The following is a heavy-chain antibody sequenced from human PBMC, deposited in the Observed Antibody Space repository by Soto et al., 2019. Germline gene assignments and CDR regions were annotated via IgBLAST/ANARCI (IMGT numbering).Heavy chain of an antibody. CDR3: ARDRGCSGGSCYPPRIDY. V-gene: IGHV1-69*08. Sequence: QVQLVQSGAEVKKPGSSVKVSCKASGGTFSSYTISWVRQAPGQGLEWMGRIIPILGMANYAQKFQGRVTITAEKSTSTAYMELSSLRSEDTAVYYCARDRGCSGGSCYPPRIDYWGQGTLVTVSS. J-gene: IGHJ4*02. D-gene: IGHD2-15*01. CDR1: GGTFSSYT. CDR2: IIPILGMA.